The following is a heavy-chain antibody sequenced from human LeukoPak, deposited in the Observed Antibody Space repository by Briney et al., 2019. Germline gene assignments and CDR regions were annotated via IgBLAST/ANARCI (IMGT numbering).Heavy chain of an antibody. Sequence: SETLSLTCTVSGGSISSYYWSWIRQPPGKGLEWIGYIYYSGSTNYNPSLKSRVTISVDTSKNQFSLKLRSVTAADTAVYYCARTPRGEFSDYWGQGTLVTVSS. CDR2: IYYSGST. J-gene: IGHJ4*02. CDR3: ARTPRGEFSDY. V-gene: IGHV4-59*01. D-gene: IGHD3-16*01. CDR1: GGSISSYY.